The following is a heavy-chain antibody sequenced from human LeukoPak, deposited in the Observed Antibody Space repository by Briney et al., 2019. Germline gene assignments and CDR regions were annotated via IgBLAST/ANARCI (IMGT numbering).Heavy chain of an antibody. D-gene: IGHD3-16*02. Sequence: QPGGPLSSSGKGLGFTFGSNAIIWVRQAPGKGREGVEAFNGGGESTYYADSVKGRFTISRDNSKNTLYLQMNSLRAEDTAVYYCAKRSYDYVWGNYRQGWFDPWGQGTLVTVSS. CDR2: FNGGGEST. J-gene: IGHJ5*02. V-gene: IGHV3-23*01. CDR1: GFTFGSNA. CDR3: AKRSYDYVWGNYRQGWFDP.